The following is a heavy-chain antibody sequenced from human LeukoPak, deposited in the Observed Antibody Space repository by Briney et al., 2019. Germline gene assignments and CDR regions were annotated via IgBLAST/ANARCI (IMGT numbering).Heavy chain of an antibody. V-gene: IGHV1-2*02. D-gene: IGHD3-10*01. CDR2: LNPNNGAT. CDR1: GYTFNAHY. J-gene: IGHJ4*02. Sequence: VASVKVSCKASGYTFNAHYTHWVRQAPGQGLEWMGWLNPNNGATHYAQKFQGRVTMTRDTSISTAYMEVSRLRSDDTAVYYCARATSGSYFLYYWGQGTLVTVSS. CDR3: ARATSGSYFLYY.